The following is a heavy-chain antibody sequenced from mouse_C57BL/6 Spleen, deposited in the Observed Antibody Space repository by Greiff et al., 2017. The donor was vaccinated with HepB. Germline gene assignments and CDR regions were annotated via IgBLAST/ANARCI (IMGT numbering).Heavy chain of an antibody. CDR2: ISNGGGST. J-gene: IGHJ4*01. V-gene: IGHV5-12*01. D-gene: IGHD2-3*01. CDR3: ARKDGYYVGAAMDY. CDR1: GFTFSDYY. Sequence: EVKLEESGGGLVQPGGSLKLSCAASGFTFSDYYMYWVRQTPEKRLEWVAYISNGGGSTYYPDTVKGRFTISRDNAKNTLYLQMSRLKSEDTAMYYCARKDGYYVGAAMDYWGQGTSVTVSS.